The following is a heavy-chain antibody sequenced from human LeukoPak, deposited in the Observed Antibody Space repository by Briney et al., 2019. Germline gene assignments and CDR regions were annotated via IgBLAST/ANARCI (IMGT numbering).Heavy chain of an antibody. CDR2: ISGSGGST. Sequence: GGSLRLSCAASGFTFSSYAMSWVRQAPGKGLEWVSAISGSGGSTYYADSVRGRFTISRDNSKNTLYLQMNSLRAEDTAVYYYAKESIAAAQADNWFDPWGQGTLVTVSS. D-gene: IGHD6-13*01. V-gene: IGHV3-23*01. CDR1: GFTFSSYA. CDR3: AKESIAAAQADNWFDP. J-gene: IGHJ5*02.